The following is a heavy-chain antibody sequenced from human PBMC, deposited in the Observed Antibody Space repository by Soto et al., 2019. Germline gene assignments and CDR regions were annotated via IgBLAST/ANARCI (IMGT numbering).Heavy chain of an antibody. CDR2: IHYSGST. CDR1: GGSISSDTYF. V-gene: IGHV4-31*03. J-gene: IGHJ4*02. Sequence: PSETLSLTCTVSGGSISSDTYFWNWIRQHPGKGLEWIGYIHYSGSTDYNPSLKSRVIISVDTSKNHFSLKLSSVTAADTAVYYCARDTKSSGLFDFWGQGTLVTVSS. CDR3: ARDTKSSGLFDF. D-gene: IGHD2-8*01.